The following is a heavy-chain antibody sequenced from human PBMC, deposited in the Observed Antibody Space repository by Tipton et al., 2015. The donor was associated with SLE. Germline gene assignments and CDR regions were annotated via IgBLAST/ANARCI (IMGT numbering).Heavy chain of an antibody. CDR2: ISSSSSYI. CDR3: ARGDYYDSSGFFTGYYGMDV. J-gene: IGHJ6*02. Sequence: SLRLSCAASGFTFSSYSMNWVRQAPGKGLEWVSSISSSSSYIYYADSVKGRFTISRDNAKNSLYLQMNSLRAEDTAVYYCARGDYYDSSGFFTGYYGMDVWGQGTTVTVPS. V-gene: IGHV3-21*03. D-gene: IGHD3-22*01. CDR1: GFTFSSYS.